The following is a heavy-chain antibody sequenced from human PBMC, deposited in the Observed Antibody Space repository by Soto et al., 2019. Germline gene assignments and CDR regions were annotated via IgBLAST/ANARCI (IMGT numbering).Heavy chain of an antibody. V-gene: IGHV1-2*04. CDR1: GYTFTGYY. Sequence: ASVKVSCKASGYTFTGYYMHWVRQAPGQGLEWMGWINPNSGGTNYAQKFQGWVTMTRDTSISTAYMELSRLRSDATAVYYCARGGTPNWNDGNYYYGMDVWGQGTTVTVSS. CDR2: INPNSGGT. CDR3: ARGGTPNWNDGNYYYGMDV. D-gene: IGHD1-1*01. J-gene: IGHJ6*02.